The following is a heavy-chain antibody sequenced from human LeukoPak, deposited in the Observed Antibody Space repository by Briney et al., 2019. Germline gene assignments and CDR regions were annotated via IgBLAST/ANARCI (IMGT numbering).Heavy chain of an antibody. CDR1: GFTFSSYA. CDR3: AKGITIFGIDYYYMDV. Sequence: GGSLRLSCAASGFTFSSYAMSWVRQAPGKGLEWVSAISGSGGSTYYADSVKGRFTISRDNSKNTLYLQMNSLRAEDTAVYHCAKGITIFGIDYYYMDVWGKGTTVTVSS. J-gene: IGHJ6*03. V-gene: IGHV3-23*01. CDR2: ISGSGGST. D-gene: IGHD3-3*01.